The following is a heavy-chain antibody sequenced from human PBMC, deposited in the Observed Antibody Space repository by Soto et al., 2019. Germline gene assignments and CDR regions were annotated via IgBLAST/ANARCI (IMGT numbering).Heavy chain of an antibody. V-gene: IGHV3-30-3*01. J-gene: IGHJ4*02. CDR3: AREYYYDSSGYYPPGPFDY. Sequence: GSLRLSCTDSGFTFSSYAMHWVRQAPGKGLEWVAVISYDGSNKYYADSVKGRFTISRDNSKNTLYLQMNSLRAEDTAVYYCAREYYYDSSGYYPPGPFDYWGQGTLVTVSS. CDR2: ISYDGSNK. CDR1: GFTFSSYA. D-gene: IGHD3-22*01.